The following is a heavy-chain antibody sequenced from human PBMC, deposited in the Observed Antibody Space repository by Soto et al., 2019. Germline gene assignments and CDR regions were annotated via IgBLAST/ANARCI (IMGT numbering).Heavy chain of an antibody. V-gene: IGHV3-30-3*01. CDR3: ARDHLLVWLHYYYGMDV. Sequence: QVQLVESGGGVVQPGRSLRLSCAASGFTFSSYAMHWVRQAPGKGLEWAAVISYDGSNKYYADSVKGRFTISRDNSKNTLYLQMNSLRAEDTAVYYCARDHLLVWLHYYYGMDVWGQGTTVTVSS. CDR1: GFTFSSYA. CDR2: ISYDGSNK. J-gene: IGHJ6*02. D-gene: IGHD5-12*01.